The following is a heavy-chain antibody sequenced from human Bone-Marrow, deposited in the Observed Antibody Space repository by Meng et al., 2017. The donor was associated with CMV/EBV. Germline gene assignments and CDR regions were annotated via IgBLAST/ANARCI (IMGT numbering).Heavy chain of an antibody. CDR1: GGSFSGYY. CDR3: ARGDIVVVPAAIIDNGGSDYYGMDV. J-gene: IGHJ6*02. Sequence: ESLRLSCAVYGGSFSGYYWSWIRQPPGKGLEWIGEINHSGSTNYNPSLKSRVTISVDTSKNQFSLKLSSVTAADTAVYYCARGDIVVVPAAIIDNGGSDYYGMDVWGQGTTVTVSS. V-gene: IGHV4-34*01. D-gene: IGHD2-2*02. CDR2: INHSGST.